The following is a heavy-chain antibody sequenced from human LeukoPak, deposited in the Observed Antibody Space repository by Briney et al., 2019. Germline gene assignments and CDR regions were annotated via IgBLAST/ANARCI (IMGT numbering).Heavy chain of an antibody. J-gene: IGHJ4*02. CDR3: ARGGNYRG. Sequence: PSETLSLTCAVYGGSFSGYYWSWIRQPPGKGLEWIGEINHSGSTNYNPSLKSRVTISVDTSKNQFSLKLSSVTAADTAVYYCARGGNYRGWGQGTLVTVSS. CDR1: GGSFSGYY. D-gene: IGHD4-11*01. CDR2: INHSGST. V-gene: IGHV4-34*01.